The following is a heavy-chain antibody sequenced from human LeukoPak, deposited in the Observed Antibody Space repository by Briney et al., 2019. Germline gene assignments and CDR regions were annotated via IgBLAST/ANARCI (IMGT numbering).Heavy chain of an antibody. CDR2: IGTASDI. CDR1: GFTFSSFD. D-gene: IGHD1-1*01. CDR3: ARGPPRGKYYYMDV. V-gene: IGHV3-13*01. Sequence: GGSLRLSCAASGFTFSSFDMHWVRQPTGQGVEWVSTIGTASDIYYPGSVEGRFTLSRDNAKNSLYLQMNSLTAGDTAVYYCARGPPRGKYYYMDVWGKGTTVTVSS. J-gene: IGHJ6*03.